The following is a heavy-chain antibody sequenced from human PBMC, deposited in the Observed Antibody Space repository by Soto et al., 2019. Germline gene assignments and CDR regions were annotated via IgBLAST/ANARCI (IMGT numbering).Heavy chain of an antibody. V-gene: IGHV1-69*13. D-gene: IGHD3-3*01. Sequence: SVKVSCKASGGTFSSYAISWVRQAPGQGLEWMGGIIPIFGTANYAQKFQGRVTITADESTSTAYMELSSLRSEDTAVYYCARDGNYDFWSGYSRRRGSSYFDYGMDVWGQGTTVTVSS. CDR2: IIPIFGTA. CDR1: GGTFSSYA. CDR3: ARDGNYDFWSGYSRRRGSSYFDYGMDV. J-gene: IGHJ6*02.